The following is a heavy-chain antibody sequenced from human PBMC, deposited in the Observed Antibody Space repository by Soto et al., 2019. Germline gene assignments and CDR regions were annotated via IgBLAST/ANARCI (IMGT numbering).Heavy chain of an antibody. D-gene: IGHD3-16*02. CDR3: ARTNPTKYYDYVWGDYRREGMDV. CDR1: GVTFSAYA. CDR2: ILPLSGTS. V-gene: IGHV1-69*06. Sequence: VASVKVSCKASGVTFSAYAISWVRQAPGQGLEWMGGILPLSGTSNYTQRFQGRVTITADKSTSTAYMELSSLRSDDTAVYYCARTNPTKYYDYVWGDYRREGMDVWGQGTTVTVSS. J-gene: IGHJ6*02.